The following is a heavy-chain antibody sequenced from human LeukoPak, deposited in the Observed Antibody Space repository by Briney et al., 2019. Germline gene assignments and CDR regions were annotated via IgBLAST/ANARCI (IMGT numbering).Heavy chain of an antibody. V-gene: IGHV3-74*01. J-gene: IGHJ5*02. CDR1: GFTFSSYW. CDR2: ISDGGSTT. D-gene: IGHD5-12*01. Sequence: GGSLRLSCAASGFTFSSYWMHWVRQAPGKGLVWVSRISDGGSTTTYADSVKGRFTISRDNARNSLYLQMNNLRGEDTAIYYCARDAGNSGYGCDLWGQGTLVTVSS. CDR3: ARDAGNSGYGCDL.